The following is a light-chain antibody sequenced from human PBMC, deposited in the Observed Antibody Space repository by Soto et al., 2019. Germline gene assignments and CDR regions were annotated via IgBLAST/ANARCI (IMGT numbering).Light chain of an antibody. Sequence: QSVLTQPPSVSGAPGQRVTISCTGSSSNIGASYAVHWYQQLPGTAPKLLIYGNSNRPSGVPDRFSGSKSGTSASLAITGLQAEHEADYYCQSYDSSLSGSVFGGGTKVTVL. CDR3: QSYDSSLSGSV. V-gene: IGLV1-40*01. CDR2: GNS. J-gene: IGLJ3*02. CDR1: SSNIGASYA.